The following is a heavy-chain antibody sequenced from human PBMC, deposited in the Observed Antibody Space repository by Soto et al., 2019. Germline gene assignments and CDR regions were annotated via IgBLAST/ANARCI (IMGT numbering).Heavy chain of an antibody. CDR2: ISYDGSNK. CDR3: AKDSDYYDSSGPFDY. Sequence: QPGGSLRLSCAASGFTFSSYGMHWVRQAPGKGLEWVAVISYDGSNKYYADSVKGRFTISRDNSKNTLYLQMNSLRAEDTAVYYCAKDSDYYDSSGPFDYWGQGTLVTVSS. J-gene: IGHJ4*02. V-gene: IGHV3-30*18. D-gene: IGHD3-22*01. CDR1: GFTFSSYG.